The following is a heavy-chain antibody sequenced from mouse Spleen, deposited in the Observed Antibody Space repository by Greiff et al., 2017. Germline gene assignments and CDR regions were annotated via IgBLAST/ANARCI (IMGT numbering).Heavy chain of an antibody. J-gene: IGHJ3*01. V-gene: IGHV1-55*01. CDR2: IYPGSGST. Sequence: QVQLQQPGAELVKPGASVKMSCKASGYTFTSYWITWVKQRPGQGLEWIGDIYPGSGSTNYNEKFKSKATLTVDTSSSTAYMQLSSLTSEDSAVYYCARERGQLGLLAYWGQGTLVTVSA. CDR1: GYTFTSYW. CDR3: ARERGQLGLLAY. D-gene: IGHD3-2*01.